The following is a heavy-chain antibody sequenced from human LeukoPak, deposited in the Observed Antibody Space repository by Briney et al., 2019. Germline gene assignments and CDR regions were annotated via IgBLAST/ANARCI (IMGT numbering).Heavy chain of an antibody. CDR3: ARDIVVVTAMADAFDI. D-gene: IGHD2-21*02. Sequence: GGSLRLSCAASGFTFSSYSMNWVRQAPGKGLEWVSSISSSSSYIYYADSVKGRFTISRDNAKNSLYLQMNSLRVEDTAVYYCARDIVVVTAMADAFDIWGQGTVVTVSS. J-gene: IGHJ3*02. CDR2: ISSSSSYI. CDR1: GFTFSSYS. V-gene: IGHV3-21*01.